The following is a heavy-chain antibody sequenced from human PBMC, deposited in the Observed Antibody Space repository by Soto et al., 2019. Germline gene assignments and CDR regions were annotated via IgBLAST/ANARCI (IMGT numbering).Heavy chain of an antibody. CDR1: GFTFNTYA. CDR3: ARDKDYYNNGVCYCDEDGIDA. Sequence: PGGSLRLSCADSGFTFNTYAMHWVRQAPGKGLEWVAFIFSDGSNKYYADSVKGRFIISRDNSKNTLYLQMNSLRAEDTAVYYCARDKDYYNNGVCYCDEDGIDAWGQGTTVTVSS. D-gene: IGHD2-8*01. CDR2: IFSDGSNK. J-gene: IGHJ6*02. V-gene: IGHV3-30-3*01.